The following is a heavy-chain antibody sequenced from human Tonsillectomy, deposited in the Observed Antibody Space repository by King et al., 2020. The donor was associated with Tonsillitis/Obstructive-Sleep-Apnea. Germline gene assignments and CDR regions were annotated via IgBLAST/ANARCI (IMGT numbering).Heavy chain of an antibody. CDR1: GFSLSTSGVG. V-gene: IGHV2-5*02. J-gene: IGHJ4*02. CDR2: IYWDDDK. Sequence: ITLKESGPKLVKPTQTLTLTCTFSGFSLSTSGVGVGWIRQPPGKALEWLALIYWDDDKRYSPSLKSRLTITKDTSKNQVVLTMTNMDPVDTATYYCARQRDFWSGYWTDYWGQGTLVTVSS. CDR3: ARQRDFWSGYWTDY. D-gene: IGHD3-3*01.